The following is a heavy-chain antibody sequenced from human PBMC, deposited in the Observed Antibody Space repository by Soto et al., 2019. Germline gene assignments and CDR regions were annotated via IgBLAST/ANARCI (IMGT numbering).Heavy chain of an antibody. V-gene: IGHV1-69*02. CDR2: IIPILGIA. J-gene: IGHJ6*02. D-gene: IGHD2-2*01. Sequence: SVKVSCKASGGTFSSYTISWVRQAPGQGLEWMGRIIPILGIANYAQKFQGRVTITADKSTSTAYMELSSLRSEDTAVYYCARGALVVPAAMVGMDVWGQGTTVTVSS. CDR3: ARGALVVPAAMVGMDV. CDR1: GGTFSSYT.